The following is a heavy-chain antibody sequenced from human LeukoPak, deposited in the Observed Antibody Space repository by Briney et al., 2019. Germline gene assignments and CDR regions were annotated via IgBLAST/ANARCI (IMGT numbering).Heavy chain of an antibody. CDR2: MSYDGSNK. CDR3: ARDHPEFDY. CDR1: GFTFRNYV. Sequence: GRSLRLSCAASGFTFRNYVMHWVRQAPGKGLEWVAAMSYDGSNKYYADSVKGRFTISRDNSNSTLYLQMNSLRAEDTAVYYCARDHPEFDYWGQGTLVTVSS. V-gene: IGHV3-30-3*01. J-gene: IGHJ4*02.